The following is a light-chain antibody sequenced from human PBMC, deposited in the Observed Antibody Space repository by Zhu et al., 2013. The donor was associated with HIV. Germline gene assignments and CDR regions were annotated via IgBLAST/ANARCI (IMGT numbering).Light chain of an antibody. CDR1: SSNIGSHA. CDR3: AAWDGSLTGYV. Sequence: QSVLTQPPSASGTPGQRVTVSCSGSSSNIGSHAVSWYQHLPGTAPKLLIYNNYQRPSGVPDRFSGSKSGTSASLAISGLQSEDEADYYCAAWDGSLTGYVFGTGTKVTVL. CDR2: NNY. J-gene: IGLJ1*01. V-gene: IGLV1-44*01.